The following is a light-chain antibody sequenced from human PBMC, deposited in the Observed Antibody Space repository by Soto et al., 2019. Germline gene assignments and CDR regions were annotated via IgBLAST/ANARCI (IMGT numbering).Light chain of an antibody. CDR1: QSLSNN. CDR3: HQYNYWPPWT. CDR2: DAS. J-gene: IGKJ1*01. V-gene: IGKV3-15*01. Sequence: EIVMTQSPATLSVSPGERATLSCRASQSLSNNLAWYQQKPGQAPRLLIYDASTRATGVPARFSGSGSGTEFTLTISSLQSEDFAVYYCHQYNYWPPWTFGQGTKVDI.